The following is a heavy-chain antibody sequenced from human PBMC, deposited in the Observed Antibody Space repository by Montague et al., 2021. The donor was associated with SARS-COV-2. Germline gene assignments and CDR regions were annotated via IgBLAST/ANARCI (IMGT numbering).Heavy chain of an antibody. CDR2: IYYSGST. Sequence: SETLSLTCTVSGGSISSSSYYWGWIHQPPGKGLEWIGSIYYSGSTYYNPSLKSRVTISVDTSKNQFSLKLSSVTAADTAVYYCASALGYCSSTSCYSVYGMDVWGQGTTVTVSS. V-gene: IGHV4-39*01. D-gene: IGHD2-2*01. CDR3: ASALGYCSSTSCYSVYGMDV. CDR1: GGSISSSSYY. J-gene: IGHJ6*02.